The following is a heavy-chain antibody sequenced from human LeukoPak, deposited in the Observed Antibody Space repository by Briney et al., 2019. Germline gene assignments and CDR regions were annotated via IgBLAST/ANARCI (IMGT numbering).Heavy chain of an antibody. CDR1: GGSFSGYY. CDR3: ARGSIVGPRRFDY. V-gene: IGHV4-34*01. Sequence: SETLSLTCAVYGGSFSGYYWSWIRQPPGKGLEWIGEINHSGSTNYNPSLKSRVTISVDTSKNQFSLKLSSVTAADTAVYYCARGSIVGPRRFDYWGQGTLVTVSS. J-gene: IGHJ4*02. D-gene: IGHD1-26*01. CDR2: INHSGST.